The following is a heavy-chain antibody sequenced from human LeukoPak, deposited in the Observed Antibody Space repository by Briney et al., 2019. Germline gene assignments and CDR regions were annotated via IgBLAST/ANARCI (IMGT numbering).Heavy chain of an antibody. CDR2: IKQDGSEK. CDR1: GVTFSSSW. D-gene: IGHD3-22*01. J-gene: IGHJ4*02. Sequence: GGSLRLSCSASGVTFSSSWMNWVRQAPGKGLEWVAGIKQDGSEKYYVDSVKGRFTISRDNAKNSLYLQLNSLRAEDTAVYYCARGDYNDRRFDNWGQGTLVTVSS. V-gene: IGHV3-7*02. CDR3: ARGDYNDRRFDN.